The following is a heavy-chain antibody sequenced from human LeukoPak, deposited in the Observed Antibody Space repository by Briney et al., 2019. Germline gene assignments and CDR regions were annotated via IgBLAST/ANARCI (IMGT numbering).Heavy chain of an antibody. J-gene: IGHJ4*02. CDR3: AKDSAKKYDDY. V-gene: IGHV3-23*01. CDR2: ISGSDGST. D-gene: IGHD2/OR15-2a*01. CDR1: GFTFSVYA. Sequence: GGSLRLSCAASGFTFSVYAMSWVRQAPGKGLEWVSGISGSDGSTNYADSVKGRFTISRENSKNTLYLQMKSLRAEDTAVYYCAKDSAKKYDDYWGQGTLVTVSS.